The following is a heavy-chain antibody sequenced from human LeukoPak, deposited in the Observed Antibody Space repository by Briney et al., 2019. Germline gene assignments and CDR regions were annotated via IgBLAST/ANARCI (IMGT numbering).Heavy chain of an antibody. Sequence: ASVKVSCKASGYTFTSYGISWVRQAPGQGLEWMGWISAYNGNTNYAQKLQGRVIMTTDTSTSTAYMELRSLRSDDTAVYYCARWAYYYDSSGRNGNFDYWGQGTLVTVSS. CDR1: GYTFTSYG. V-gene: IGHV1-18*01. J-gene: IGHJ4*02. D-gene: IGHD3-22*01. CDR3: ARWAYYYDSSGRNGNFDY. CDR2: ISAYNGNT.